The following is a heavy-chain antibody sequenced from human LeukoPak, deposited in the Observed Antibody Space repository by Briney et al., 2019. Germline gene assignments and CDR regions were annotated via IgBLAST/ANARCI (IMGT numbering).Heavy chain of an antibody. CDR2: IWFDGSNK. CDR1: GFTFSNYG. Sequence: GGSLRLSCAASGFTFSNYGMHWVRQAPGKGLEWVAVIWFDGSNKYYADSVKGRFTISRDNSKNTLYLQMNSLRAEDTALYYCARDQGVSGTFYPDYWGQGTLVTVSS. V-gene: IGHV3-33*01. CDR3: ARDQGVSGTFYPDY. D-gene: IGHD1-26*01. J-gene: IGHJ4*02.